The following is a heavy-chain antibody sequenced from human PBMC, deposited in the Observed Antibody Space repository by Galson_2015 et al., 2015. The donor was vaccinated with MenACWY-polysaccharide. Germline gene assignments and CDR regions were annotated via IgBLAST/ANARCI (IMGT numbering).Heavy chain of an antibody. CDR3: VRHPRAWTTVPQKGTL. V-gene: IGHV4-39*01. CDR2: GYYSGNT. D-gene: IGHD4-11*01. Sequence: LTCTVSSDSISSSSYYWGWIRQPPGKGLEWIGSGYYSGNTFYNPSLKSRVTISVDTSRNQFSLNLASVTAADTAVYYCVRHPRAWTTVPQKGTLWGQGTLVTVSS. J-gene: IGHJ4*02. CDR1: SDSISSSSYY.